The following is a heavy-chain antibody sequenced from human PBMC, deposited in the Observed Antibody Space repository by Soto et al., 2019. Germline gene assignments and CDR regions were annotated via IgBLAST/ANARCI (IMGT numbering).Heavy chain of an antibody. D-gene: IGHD1-1*01. V-gene: IGHV2-5*02. CDR1: GFSLTTNGVA. CDR3: SHRRLEKPFDY. J-gene: IGHJ4*02. Sequence: QITLKEAGPTLVKPTQTLTLTCTFSGFSLTTNGVAVGWIRQPPGTALEWLALIYWDDDKRYSPSLKSRLTITKDTSRNQVVLTMTNMDPVDTATYFCSHRRLEKPFDYWGQGTLVTVSS. CDR2: IYWDDDK.